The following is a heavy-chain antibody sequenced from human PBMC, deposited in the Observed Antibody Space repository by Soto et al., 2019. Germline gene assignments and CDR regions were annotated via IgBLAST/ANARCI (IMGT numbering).Heavy chain of an antibody. CDR2: IYYSGST. V-gene: IGHV4-31*03. CDR3: AIPTMYYYDSSGSTGAFDI. D-gene: IGHD3-22*01. J-gene: IGHJ3*02. CDR1: GGCISSGGYY. Sequence: PSGTLSLTCTVSGGCISSGGYYWSWIRQHPGKGLEWIGYIYYSGSTYYNPSLKRRVTISVDTSKNQFSLKLSSVTAADTAVYYCAIPTMYYYDSSGSTGAFDIWGQGTMVPVSS.